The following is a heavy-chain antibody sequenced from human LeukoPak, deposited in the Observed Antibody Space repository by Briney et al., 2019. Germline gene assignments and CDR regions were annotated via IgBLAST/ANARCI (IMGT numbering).Heavy chain of an antibody. CDR2: ISSSGSTI. V-gene: IGHV3-11*01. CDR1: GFTFSDYY. D-gene: IGHD1-26*01. Sequence: GGSLRLSCAASGFTFSDYYMSWFRQAPGKGLEWVSYISSSGSTIYYADSVKGRFTISRDNAKNSLYLQMNSLRAEDTALYHCARGGSHASDAFDIWGQGTMVTVSS. J-gene: IGHJ3*02. CDR3: ARGGSHASDAFDI.